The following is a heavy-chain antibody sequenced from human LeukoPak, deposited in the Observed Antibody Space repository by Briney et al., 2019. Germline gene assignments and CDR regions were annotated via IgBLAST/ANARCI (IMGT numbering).Heavy chain of an antibody. Sequence: GGSLRLSCAASGFAFSSYGMHWVRQAPGKGLEWLAYIHYDSTTEDYADSVKGRFTISRNNSKNTLLVQVNNLRVEDMAVFYCAKGWNWAIDYWGQGTLVTVSS. V-gene: IGHV3-30*02. CDR2: IHYDSTTE. J-gene: IGHJ4*02. D-gene: IGHD1-7*01. CDR1: GFAFSSYG. CDR3: AKGWNWAIDY.